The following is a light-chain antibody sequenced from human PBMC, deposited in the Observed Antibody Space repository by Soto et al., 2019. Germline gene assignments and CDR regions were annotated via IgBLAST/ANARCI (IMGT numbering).Light chain of an antibody. J-gene: IGKJ1*01. CDR1: QGINSH. CDR3: QHYGSSPQT. Sequence: DIQMTQSPYTLSAYVGDRVTITCRASQGINSHLNWYQQKPGQAPNLLIYATSTLQSGVPSRFSGSGSGTDFTLTISSLQPEDFAVYYCQHYGSSPQTFGQGTKVDIK. V-gene: IGKV1-39*01. CDR2: ATS.